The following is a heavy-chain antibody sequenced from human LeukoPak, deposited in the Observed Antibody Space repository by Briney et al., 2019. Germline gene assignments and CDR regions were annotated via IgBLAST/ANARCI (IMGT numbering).Heavy chain of an antibody. V-gene: IGHV3-74*01. CDR2: INVEGTTT. CDR1: GFTFTRFW. CDR3: TRGGEEPFDY. D-gene: IGHD3-10*01. Sequence: GGSLRLSCAGSGFTFTRFWMHWVPQAPGKGPVWVARINVEGTTTTYADSVEGRFTISRDENTLYLQMNHLRVDDTAVYYCTRGGEEPFDYWGQGTLVTVSP. J-gene: IGHJ4*02.